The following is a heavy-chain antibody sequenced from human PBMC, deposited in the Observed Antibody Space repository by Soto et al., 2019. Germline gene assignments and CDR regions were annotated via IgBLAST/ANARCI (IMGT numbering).Heavy chain of an antibody. CDR3: ARAYYGPYYFDY. Sequence: QVQLQESGPGLVKPSQTLSLTCTVSGDSISSGAYYWSWIRQHPGKVLEWIGYIYYTGSTYYNPSLKSRVTISVDTSKNQFSLKLSSVTAADTAVYYCARAYYGPYYFDYWGQGTLVTVSS. CDR1: GDSISSGAYY. CDR2: IYYTGST. J-gene: IGHJ4*02. D-gene: IGHD1-26*01. V-gene: IGHV4-31*03.